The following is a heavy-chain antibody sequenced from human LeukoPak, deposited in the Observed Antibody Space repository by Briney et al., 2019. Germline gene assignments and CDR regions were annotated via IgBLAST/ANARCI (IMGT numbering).Heavy chain of an antibody. D-gene: IGHD2-21*02. J-gene: IGHJ4*02. CDR2: IYYSGST. Sequence: SETLSLTCTVSGGSISSSSYYWGWIRQPPGKGLEWIGSIYYSGSTYYNPSLKSRVTISVDTSKNQFSLKLSSVTAADTAVYYCARVVAVTATFPDSWGQGTLVTVSS. CDR3: ARVVAVTATFPDS. V-gene: IGHV4-39*07. CDR1: GGSISSSSYY.